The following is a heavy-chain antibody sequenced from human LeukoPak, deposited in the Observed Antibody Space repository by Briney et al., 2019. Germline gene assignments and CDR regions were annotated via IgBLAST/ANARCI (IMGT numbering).Heavy chain of an antibody. Sequence: PGGSLKLSCSDSGFIFSSHWMSWVRQAPGKGLEWVANINQDGRQRYYVDSVKGRFTISRDNAKSSFYLQMDSLRADDTAVYYCARGRFIPDTTTYYFGYWGQGTLVTVSS. CDR1: GFIFSSHW. CDR3: ARGRFIPDTTTYYFGY. D-gene: IGHD3-16*01. CDR2: INQDGRQR. J-gene: IGHJ4*02. V-gene: IGHV3-7*03.